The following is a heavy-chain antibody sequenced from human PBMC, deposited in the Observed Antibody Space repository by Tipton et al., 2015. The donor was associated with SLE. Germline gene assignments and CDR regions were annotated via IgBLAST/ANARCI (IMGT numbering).Heavy chain of an antibody. Sequence: TLSLTCTVSGGSISSGSYYWSWIRQPAGKGLEWIGRIYTSGSTNYNPSLKSRVAISVDTSKNQFSLSLSSVTAADTAVYYCVRGSPFMEWERNWFDPWGQGTLVTVSS. V-gene: IGHV4-61*02. CDR3: VRGSPFMEWERNWFDP. D-gene: IGHD3-3*01. CDR1: GGSISSGSYY. CDR2: IYTSGST. J-gene: IGHJ5*02.